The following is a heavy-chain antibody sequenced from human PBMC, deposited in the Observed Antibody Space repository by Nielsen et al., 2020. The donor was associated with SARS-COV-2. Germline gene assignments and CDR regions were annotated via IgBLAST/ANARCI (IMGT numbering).Heavy chain of an antibody. J-gene: IGHJ4*02. Sequence: SETLSLTCIVSGGSISTGSHYWSWIRQPPGKGLEWIGEIFPSGNTNYNPSLEGRVTMSVDKSKNQFSLTLRSVTAADTAVYYCAKAVGMITVGGHIVFYFDHWGQGALITVS. CDR1: GGSISTGSHY. V-gene: IGHV4-61*05. D-gene: IGHD3-16*02. CDR2: IFPSGNT. CDR3: AKAVGMITVGGHIVFYFDH.